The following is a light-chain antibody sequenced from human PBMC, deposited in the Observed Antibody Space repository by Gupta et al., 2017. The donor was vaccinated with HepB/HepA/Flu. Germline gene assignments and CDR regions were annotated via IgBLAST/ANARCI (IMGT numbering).Light chain of an antibody. CDR3: SSVTTSSTWV. V-gene: IGLV2-14*01. J-gene: IGLJ3*02. Sequence: QSALTQPASVSESPGQSITISCTGTSSDIGSDNYVSWYQQHPGKAPKLIIFDVSKRPSGLSNRCSGSKSGNTASLTISGLQAEDEADYYCSSVTTSSTWVFGGGTKLTVL. CDR2: DVS. CDR1: SSDIGSDNY.